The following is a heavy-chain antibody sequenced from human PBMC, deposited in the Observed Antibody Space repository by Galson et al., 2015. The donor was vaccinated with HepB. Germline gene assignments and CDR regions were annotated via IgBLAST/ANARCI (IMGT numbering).Heavy chain of an antibody. D-gene: IGHD2-8*01. Sequence: SLRLSCAASGFAVSGIYMSWVRQAPGKGLEWVSVIYRGGTTYYAESVMGRFTISRDNSKNTVYLQMNSLRDEDTALYYCARGGLEGNNGAYGMDVWGQGTTVSVFS. V-gene: IGHV3-53*01. CDR1: GFAVSGIY. J-gene: IGHJ6*02. CDR3: ARGGLEGNNGAYGMDV. CDR2: IYRGGTT.